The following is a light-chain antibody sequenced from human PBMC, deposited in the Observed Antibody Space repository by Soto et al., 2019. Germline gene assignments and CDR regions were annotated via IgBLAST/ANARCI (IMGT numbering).Light chain of an antibody. CDR2: EVN. V-gene: IGLV2-8*01. Sequence: QSALTQPPSASGSPGQSVTISCTGTSSDVGGYDYVSWYQQHPGKAPKLMIYEVNKRPSGVPDRFSGSKSGNTASLTVSGLQAEDEADYYCQSFDKYLSAVVFGGGTKLTVL. CDR1: SSDVGGYDY. CDR3: QSFDKYLSAVV. J-gene: IGLJ2*01.